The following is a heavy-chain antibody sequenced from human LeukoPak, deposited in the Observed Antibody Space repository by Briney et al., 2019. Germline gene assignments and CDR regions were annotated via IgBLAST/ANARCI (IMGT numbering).Heavy chain of an antibody. Sequence: SETLSLTCTVSGGSISSGDYYWSWIRQPPGKGLECIGYIYYSGSTYYNPSLKSRVTISVDTSKNQFSLKLSSVTAADTAVYYCAKDRVAVPLTDYWGQGTLVTVSS. V-gene: IGHV4-30-4*01. J-gene: IGHJ4*02. D-gene: IGHD6-19*01. CDR2: IYYSGST. CDR1: GGSISSGDYY. CDR3: AKDRVAVPLTDY.